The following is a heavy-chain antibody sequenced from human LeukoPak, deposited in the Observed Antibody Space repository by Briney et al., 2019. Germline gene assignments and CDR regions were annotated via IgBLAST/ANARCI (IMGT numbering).Heavy chain of an antibody. CDR2: ISGSGGST. CDR1: GFTFSCYA. V-gene: IGHV3-23*01. D-gene: IGHD3-22*01. CDR3: AKAPHSSYDSSGYYLDY. Sequence: GGSLRLSCAASGFTFSCYAMSWVRQAPGKGLEWVTAISGSGGSTYYADSVKGRFTISRDNSKNTLYLQMNSLRAEDTAVYYCAKAPHSSYDSSGYYLDYWGPGPLVTVSS. J-gene: IGHJ4*02.